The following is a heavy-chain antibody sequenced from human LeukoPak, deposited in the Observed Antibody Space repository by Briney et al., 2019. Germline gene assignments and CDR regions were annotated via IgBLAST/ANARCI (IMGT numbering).Heavy chain of an antibody. V-gene: IGHV4-59*01. CDR1: GGSISTYY. D-gene: IGHD4-23*01. Sequence: PSETLSLTCPVSGGSISTYYWSWIRQPPGKGLEWIGYIYYSGSTNYNPSLKSRVTISVDTSKNQFSLKLSSVTAADTAVYYCARGYGGQSVFDYWGQGTLVTVSS. CDR3: ARGYGGQSVFDY. CDR2: IYYSGST. J-gene: IGHJ4*02.